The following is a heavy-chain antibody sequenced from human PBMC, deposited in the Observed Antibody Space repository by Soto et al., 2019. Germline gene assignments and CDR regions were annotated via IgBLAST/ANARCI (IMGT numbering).Heavy chain of an antibody. V-gene: IGHV5-10-1*01. J-gene: IGHJ4*02. CDR3: ARHVASIADRGDYFDY. Sequence: GESLKISCKGSGYSFTSYWISWVRQMPGKGLEWMGRIDPSDSYTNYSPSFQGHVTISADKSISTAYLQWSSLKASDTAMYYCARHVASIADRGDYFDYWGQGTLVTVSS. CDR2: IDPSDSYT. CDR1: GYSFTSYW. D-gene: IGHD6-6*01.